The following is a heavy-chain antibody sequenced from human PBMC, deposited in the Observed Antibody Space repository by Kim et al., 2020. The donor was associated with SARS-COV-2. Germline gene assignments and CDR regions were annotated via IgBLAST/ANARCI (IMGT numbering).Heavy chain of an antibody. CDR1: GFTFDDYA. V-gene: IGHV3-9*01. CDR2: ISWNSGSI. J-gene: IGHJ4*02. Sequence: GGVLRLSCAASGFTFDDYAMHWVRQAPGKGLEWVSGISWNSGSIGYADSVKGRFTISRDNAKNSLYLQMNSLRAEDTALYYCAKDIGGGDYYFDYWGQGTLVTVSS. D-gene: IGHD2-15*01. CDR3: AKDIGGGDYYFDY.